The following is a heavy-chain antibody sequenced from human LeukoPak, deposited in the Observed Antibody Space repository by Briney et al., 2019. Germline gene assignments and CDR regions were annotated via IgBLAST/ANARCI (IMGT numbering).Heavy chain of an antibody. CDR3: AREPRSSHYCSSTSCYTASEYFQH. D-gene: IGHD2-2*02. Sequence: SETLSLTCTVSGGSISSYYWSWIRQPPGKGLEWIGYIYYSGSTNYNPSLKSRVTISVDTSKNQFSLKLSSVTAADTAVYYCAREPRSSHYCSSTSCYTASEYFQHWGQGTLVTVSS. J-gene: IGHJ1*01. V-gene: IGHV4-59*12. CDR1: GGSISSYY. CDR2: IYYSGST.